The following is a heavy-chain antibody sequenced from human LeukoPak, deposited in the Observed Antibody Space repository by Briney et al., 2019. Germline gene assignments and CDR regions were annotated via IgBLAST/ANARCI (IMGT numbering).Heavy chain of an antibody. V-gene: IGHV4-31*03. CDR1: GGSISSGGYY. D-gene: IGHD6-6*01. J-gene: IGHJ5*02. Sequence: SQTLSLTCTVSGGSISSGGYYWSWIRQHPGKGLEWIGYIYYSGSTYYNPSLKSRVTISVDTSKNQFSLKLSSVTAADTAVYYCAREGSYSSSSNGWFDPWGQGTLVTVSS. CDR3: AREGSYSSSSNGWFDP. CDR2: IYYSGST.